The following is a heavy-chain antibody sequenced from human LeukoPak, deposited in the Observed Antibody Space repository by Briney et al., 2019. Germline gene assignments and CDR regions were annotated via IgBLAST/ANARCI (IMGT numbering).Heavy chain of an antibody. D-gene: IGHD2-2*01. CDR3: ARSTSSSPWFDP. V-gene: IGHV4-61*03. Sequence: SKTLSLTCTVSGGSVSSPDSYWSWLRQPPGMGLEWIGNVYYIGTTSYNSSLKSRVTISVDTSKNHFSLEVTSVTAADTAVYFCARSTSSSPWFDPWGQGTLVTVSS. J-gene: IGHJ5*02. CDR2: VYYIGTT. CDR1: GGSVSSPDSY.